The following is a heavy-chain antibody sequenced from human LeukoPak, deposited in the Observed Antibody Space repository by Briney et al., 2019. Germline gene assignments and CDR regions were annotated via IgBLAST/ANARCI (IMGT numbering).Heavy chain of an antibody. CDR3: AKSPVVVVAADY. Sequence: GGSLRLSCAASGFTFSSYAMHWVRQAPGKGLEWVAVISYDGSNKYYADSVKGRFTISRDNSKNTLYLQMNSLRAEDTAVYYCAKSPVVVVAADYWGQGTLVTVSS. J-gene: IGHJ4*02. V-gene: IGHV3-30-3*02. CDR1: GFTFSSYA. CDR2: ISYDGSNK. D-gene: IGHD2-15*01.